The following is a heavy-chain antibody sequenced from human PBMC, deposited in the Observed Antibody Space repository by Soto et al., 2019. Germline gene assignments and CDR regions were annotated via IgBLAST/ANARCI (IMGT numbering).Heavy chain of an antibody. CDR1: GGTFSSYA. D-gene: IGHD2-2*01. CDR3: ARARAYCSSTSCSAYYYYGMDV. Sequence: SVKVSCKASGGTFSSYAISWVRQAPGQGLEWMGGIIPIFGTANYTQKFQGRVTITADESTSTAYMELSSLRSEDTAVYYCARARAYCSSTSCSAYYYYGMDVWGQGTTVTVSS. V-gene: IGHV1-69*13. J-gene: IGHJ6*02. CDR2: IIPIFGTA.